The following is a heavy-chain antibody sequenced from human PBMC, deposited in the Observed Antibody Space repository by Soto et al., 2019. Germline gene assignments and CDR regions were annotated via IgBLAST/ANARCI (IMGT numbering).Heavy chain of an antibody. CDR3: TTDNPRPQYDFWSGYHYYGMDV. V-gene: IGHV3-15*07. J-gene: IGHJ6*02. Sequence: PGGSLRLSCAASGFTFSNAWMNWVRQAPGKGLEWVGRIKSKTDGGTTDYAAPVKGRFTISRDDSKNTLYLQMNSLKTEDTAVYYCTTDNPRPQYDFWSGYHYYGMDVWGQGTTVTVSS. CDR2: IKSKTDGGTT. D-gene: IGHD3-3*01. CDR1: GFTFSNAW.